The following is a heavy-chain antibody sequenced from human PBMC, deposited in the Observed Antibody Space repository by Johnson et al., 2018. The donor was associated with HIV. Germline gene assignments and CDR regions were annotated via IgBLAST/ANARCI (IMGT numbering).Heavy chain of an antibody. CDR3: TRFSFGEGAFDI. D-gene: IGHD3-10*01. CDR1: GFTFSSYA. CDR2: MSWNSGNI. J-gene: IGHJ3*02. V-gene: IGHV3-23*04. Sequence: VQLVESGGGVVQPGRSLRLSCAASGFTFSSYAMSWVRQAPGKGLEWVSGMSWNSGNIGYADSVKGRFTISKDDSTNSLYLQMNSLKTEDTDVYYCTRFSFGEGAFDIWGHGTMVTVSS.